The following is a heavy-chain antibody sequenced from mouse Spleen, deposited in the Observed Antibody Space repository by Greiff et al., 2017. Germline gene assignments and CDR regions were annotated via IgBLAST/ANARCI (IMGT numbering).Heavy chain of an antibody. D-gene: IGHD2-1*01. CDR1: GYAFSSYW. Sequence: QVQLQQSGAELVKPGASVKISCKASGYAFSSYWMNWVKQRPGKGLEWIGQIYPGDGDTNYNGKFKGKATLTADKSSSTAYMQLSSLTSEDSAVYFCARGGYGNFFDDWGQGTTLTVSS. V-gene: IGHV1-80*01. CDR3: ARGGYGNFFDD. CDR2: IYPGDGDT. J-gene: IGHJ2*01.